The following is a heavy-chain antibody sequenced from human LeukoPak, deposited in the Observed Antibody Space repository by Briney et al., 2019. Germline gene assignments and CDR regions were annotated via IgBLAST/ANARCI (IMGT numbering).Heavy chain of an antibody. D-gene: IGHD6-25*01. CDR1: EFTLSSYN. J-gene: IGHJ4*02. CDR3: AKDGPEGGLGH. V-gene: IGHV3-21*01. Sequence: GGSLRLSCAASEFTLSSYNMNWVRQAPGKGLEWVSSISSSSSYIYYADSVKGRFTISRDNAKNSLYLQMNSLRAEDTAVYYCAKDGPEGGLGHWGQGTLVTVSS. CDR2: ISSSSSYI.